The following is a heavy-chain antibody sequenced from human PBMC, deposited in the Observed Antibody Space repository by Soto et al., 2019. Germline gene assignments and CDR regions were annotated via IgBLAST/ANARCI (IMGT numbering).Heavy chain of an antibody. CDR1: GFTLGNSV. CDR3: TSQKRGTMVRGVILKYNWFDP. Sequence: PGVCLRLSCTACGFTLGNSVISGSCKDQGKGLEWVGFIRSKAYGGTTEYAASVKGRFTISRDDSKSIAYLQMNSLKTEDTAVYYCTSQKRGTMVRGVILKYNWFDPWGQGTLVTVSS. CDR2: IRSKAYGGTT. J-gene: IGHJ5*02. D-gene: IGHD3-10*01. V-gene: IGHV3-49*03.